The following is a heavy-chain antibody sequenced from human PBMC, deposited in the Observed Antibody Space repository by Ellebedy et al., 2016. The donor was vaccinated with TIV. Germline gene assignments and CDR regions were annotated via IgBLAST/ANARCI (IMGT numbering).Heavy chain of an antibody. J-gene: IGHJ4*02. D-gene: IGHD6-6*01. CDR2: ISSSSSTI. Sequence: GGSLRLXXAASGFTFSSYSMNWVRQAPGKGLEWVSYISSSSSTIYYADSVKGRFTISRDNAKNSLYLQMNSLRDEDTAVYYCASPAPPYSSSSGDYWGQGTLATVSS. CDR1: GFTFSSYS. V-gene: IGHV3-48*02. CDR3: ASPAPPYSSSSGDY.